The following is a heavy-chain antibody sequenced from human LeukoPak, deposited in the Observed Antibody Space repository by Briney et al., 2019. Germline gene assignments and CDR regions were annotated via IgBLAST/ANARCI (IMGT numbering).Heavy chain of an antibody. D-gene: IGHD4-4*01. Sequence: PGGSLRLSCAASGFTFNNYATNWVRQAPGKGLEWVSAISGNTITTFYADSVKGRFSISRDNSRNTLYLQMNSLRAEDTTVYYCVKTDYSTGPYDHWGQGTLVTVSS. CDR1: GFTFNNYA. V-gene: IGHV3-23*01. CDR2: ISGNTITT. CDR3: VKTDYSTGPYDH. J-gene: IGHJ4*02.